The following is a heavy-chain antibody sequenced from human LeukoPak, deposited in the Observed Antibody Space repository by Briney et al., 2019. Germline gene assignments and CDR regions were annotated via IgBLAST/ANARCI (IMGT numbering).Heavy chain of an antibody. CDR2: ISGSGGST. Sequence: GGSLRLSCAASGFTFSSYAMSWVRQAPGKGLEWVSAISGSGGSTYYADSVKGRFTISRDNSKNTLYLQMNSLRAEDTAVYYCANGRVLMVYANYWGQGTLVTVSS. CDR1: GFTFSSYA. V-gene: IGHV3-23*01. CDR3: ANGRVLMVYANY. D-gene: IGHD2-8*01. J-gene: IGHJ4*02.